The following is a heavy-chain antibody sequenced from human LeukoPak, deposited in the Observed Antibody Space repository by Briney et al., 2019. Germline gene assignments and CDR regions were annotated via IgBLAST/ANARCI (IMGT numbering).Heavy chain of an antibody. Sequence: PGGSLRLSCAASGFTFSSYAMSWVRQAPGKGLEWVSAISGSGGSTYYADSVKGRFTISRDNSKNTLYLQMNSLRAEDTAVYYCAKPLAGGFWSGYYSLFDYWGQGTLVTVSS. V-gene: IGHV3-23*01. CDR3: AKPLAGGFWSGYYSLFDY. CDR2: ISGSGGST. D-gene: IGHD3-3*01. CDR1: GFTFSSYA. J-gene: IGHJ4*02.